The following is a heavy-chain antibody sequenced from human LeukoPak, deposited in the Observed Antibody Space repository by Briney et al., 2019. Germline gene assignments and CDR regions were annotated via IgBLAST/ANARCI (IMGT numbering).Heavy chain of an antibody. CDR2: INAGNGNT. CDR1: GYTFTSYA. Sequence: ASVKVSCKASGYTFTSYAMHWVRQAPGQRLEWMGWINAGNGNTKYSQKFQGRVTITRDTSASTAYMELSSLRSEDTAVYYCARDWGTYCSSTSCHQHHYSDYHLRWFDPWGQGTLVTVSS. D-gene: IGHD2-2*01. CDR3: ARDWGTYCSSTSCHQHHYSDYHLRWFDP. J-gene: IGHJ5*02. V-gene: IGHV1-3*01.